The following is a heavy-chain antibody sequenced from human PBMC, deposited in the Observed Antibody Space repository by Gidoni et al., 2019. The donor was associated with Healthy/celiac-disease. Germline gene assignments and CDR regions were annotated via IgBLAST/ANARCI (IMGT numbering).Heavy chain of an antibody. D-gene: IGHD4-17*01. CDR2: IYYSGST. Sequence: QVQLQESGPGLVKPSETLSLTCTVSGGSISSYYWSWIRQPPGKVLEWIGYIYYSGSTNYNPSLKSRVTISVDTSKNQFSLKLSSVTAADTAVYYCARAIYGDRYGMDVWGQGTTVTVSS. CDR3: ARAIYGDRYGMDV. V-gene: IGHV4-59*01. J-gene: IGHJ6*02. CDR1: GGSISSYY.